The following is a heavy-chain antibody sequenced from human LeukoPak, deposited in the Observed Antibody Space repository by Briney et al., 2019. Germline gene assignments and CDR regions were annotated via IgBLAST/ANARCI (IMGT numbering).Heavy chain of an antibody. V-gene: IGHV3-13*01. J-gene: IGHJ4*02. CDR3: ARESLGSSGYYRDY. CDR2: IGTAGDT. Sequence: GGSLRLSCAASGFTFSSYDMHWVRQATGKGLEWVSAIGTAGDTYYPGSVKGRFTISRENAKNSLYLQMNSLRAEDTAVYYCARESLGSSGYYRDYWGQGTLVTVSS. D-gene: IGHD3-22*01. CDR1: GFTFSSYD.